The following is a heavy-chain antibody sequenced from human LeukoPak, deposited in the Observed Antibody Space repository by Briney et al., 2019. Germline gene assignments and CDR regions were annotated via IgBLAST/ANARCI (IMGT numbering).Heavy chain of an antibody. Sequence: SVTLSLTCTVSGDSITSRSHYWGWIRQPPGKGLEWIGSIYYSGRTNYKLSLKSRVTISVDTSKNQFSLKLSSVTAADTAVYYCARSTGSTMFIDYWGQGTLVTVSS. CDR3: ARSTGSTMFIDY. CDR1: GDSITSRSHY. V-gene: IGHV4-39*07. D-gene: IGHD3-10*02. CDR2: IYYSGRT. J-gene: IGHJ4*02.